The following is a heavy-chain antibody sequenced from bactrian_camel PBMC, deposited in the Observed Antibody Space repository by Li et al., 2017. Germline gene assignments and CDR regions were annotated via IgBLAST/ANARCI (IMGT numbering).Heavy chain of an antibody. J-gene: IGHJ4*01. CDR1: GLTFSNCE. D-gene: IGHD5*01. CDR2: ASASYRT. CDR3: NVGLCGTWPPGQDNY. V-gene: IGHV3S53*01. Sequence: HVQLVESGGGSAQAGGSLRLSCTASGLTFSNCEMAWYRQAPGKEREMVARASASYRTIYADSVKGRFFISRDNGRHMVHLQMNNLKPEDTATYYCNVGLCGTWPPGQDNYWDQGTQVTVS.